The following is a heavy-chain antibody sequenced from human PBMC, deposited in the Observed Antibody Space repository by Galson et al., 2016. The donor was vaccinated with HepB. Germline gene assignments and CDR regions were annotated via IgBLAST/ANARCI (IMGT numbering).Heavy chain of an antibody. J-gene: IGHJ4*02. V-gene: IGHV3-30-3*01. D-gene: IGHD4-17*01. CDR3: ARDDDYGDYSLDY. CDR1: GFTFRNYA. CDR2: ISYDGNKK. Sequence: SLRLSCAASGFTFRNYAMHWVRQAPGKGLEWVAVISYDGNKKYYADSAKGRFTISRDNSKNTLYLQMDNPRAEDTAVYYCARDDDYGDYSLDYWGQGTLVTVSS.